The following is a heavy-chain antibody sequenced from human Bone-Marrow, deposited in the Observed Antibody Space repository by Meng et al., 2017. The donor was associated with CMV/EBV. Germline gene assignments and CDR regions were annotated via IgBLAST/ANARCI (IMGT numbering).Heavy chain of an antibody. D-gene: IGHD6-19*01. CDR2: ISSSSSYI. CDR1: GFTFSSYS. Sequence: GESLKISCAASGFTFSSYSMNWVRQAPGKGLEWVSSISSSSSYIYYADSVKGRFTISRDNTENSLYLQMHSLTAEDTAVYYCARQYSSGWNYAMDVWGQGTTVTVSS. CDR3: ARQYSSGWNYAMDV. J-gene: IGHJ6*02. V-gene: IGHV3-21*01.